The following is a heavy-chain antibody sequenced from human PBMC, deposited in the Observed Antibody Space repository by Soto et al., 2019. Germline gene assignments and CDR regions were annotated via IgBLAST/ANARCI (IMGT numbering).Heavy chain of an antibody. Sequence: PVGSLRLSCAASGFALSDFIMNWVRQAPGKGLEWVSSITGGSVTSYYADSVKGRFAISRDNSNNMLYLQLNSLRAEDTAIYYCARDSRNLDYWGQGTLVTVSS. V-gene: IGHV3-23*01. CDR3: ARDSRNLDY. CDR1: GFALSDFI. J-gene: IGHJ4*02. D-gene: IGHD1-1*01. CDR2: ITGGSVTS.